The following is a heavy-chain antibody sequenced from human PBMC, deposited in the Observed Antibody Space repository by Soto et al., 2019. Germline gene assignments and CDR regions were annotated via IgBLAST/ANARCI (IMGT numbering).Heavy chain of an antibody. D-gene: IGHD2-8*01. J-gene: IGHJ5*02. CDR2: MNPNSGNT. CDR1: GYTFTSYD. Sequence: QVQLVQSGAEVKKPGASVKVSCKASGYTFTSYDINWVRQATGQGLEWMGWMNPNSGNTGYAQKFQGRVTMTRNTSTSTAYMELSSLRSEDTAVYYCARGPYCTNGVCYDNWFDPWGQGTLVTVSS. V-gene: IGHV1-8*01. CDR3: ARGPYCTNGVCYDNWFDP.